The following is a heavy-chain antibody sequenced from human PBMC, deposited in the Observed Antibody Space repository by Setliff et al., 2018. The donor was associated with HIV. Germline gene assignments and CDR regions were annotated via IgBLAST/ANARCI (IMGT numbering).Heavy chain of an antibody. V-gene: IGHV4-59*11. CDR2: INDSGSA. J-gene: IGHJ4*02. Sequence: SETLSLTCTVSGGSISSHYWSWIRQSPGKGLEWIGYINDSGSAKYNPSLKSRVTISVETSKSQFSLKLNSVTAADSAIYYCAREFCTHGVCYEYYLDYWGQGTLVTVSS. D-gene: IGHD2-8*01. CDR3: AREFCTHGVCYEYYLDY. CDR1: GGSISSHY.